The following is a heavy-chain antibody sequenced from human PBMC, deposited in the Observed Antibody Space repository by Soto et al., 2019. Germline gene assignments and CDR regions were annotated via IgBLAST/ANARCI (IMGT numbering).Heavy chain of an antibody. V-gene: IGHV5-10-1*01. CDR2: IDPRDSQT. Sequence: GESLKISCTGFGYTFTTFWISWVRQMPGKGLEWMGRIDPRDSQTNYSPSFQGHVTISVDKSISTAYLQWDSLKASDTAMYYCARLFCSTDTCDSWFDPWGQGTLVTASS. CDR3: ARLFCSTDTCDSWFDP. J-gene: IGHJ5*02. CDR1: GYTFTTFW. D-gene: IGHD1-26*01.